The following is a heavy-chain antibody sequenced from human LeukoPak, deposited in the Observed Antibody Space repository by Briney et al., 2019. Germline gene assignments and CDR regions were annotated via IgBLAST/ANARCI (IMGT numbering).Heavy chain of an antibody. CDR2: ISAYNGYK. V-gene: IGHV1-18*01. J-gene: IGHJ1*01. Sequence: ASVKVSCKASGSTLTSFSTSWVRQAPGPGLEWMGWISAYNGYKDYAQKLQGRVTMTTDTSTNTAYMELRSLRSDDTAVYYCVRGDCSGVSCYLPEYFRHWGQGTLVTVSS. CDR3: VRGDCSGVSCYLPEYFRH. D-gene: IGHD2-15*01. CDR1: GSTLTSFS.